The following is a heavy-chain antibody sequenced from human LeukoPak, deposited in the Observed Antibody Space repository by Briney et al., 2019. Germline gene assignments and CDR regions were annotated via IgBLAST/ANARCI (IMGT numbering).Heavy chain of an antibody. D-gene: IGHD1-26*01. CDR1: GYTFASYD. Sequence: ASVKVSCKASGYTFASYDINWVRQATGQGLEWMGWMNPNSGNAGYAQKFQGRVTMTRNTSISTAYMELISLRSEDTAVYYCARWENIVGEHHDYWGQGTLVTVSS. J-gene: IGHJ4*02. CDR2: MNPNSGNA. CDR3: ARWENIVGEHHDY. V-gene: IGHV1-8*01.